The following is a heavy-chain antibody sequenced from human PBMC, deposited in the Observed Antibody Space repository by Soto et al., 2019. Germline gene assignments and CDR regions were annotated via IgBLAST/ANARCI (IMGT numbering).Heavy chain of an antibody. V-gene: IGHV4-59*01. CDR3: ARDLWGYCGTDCYPLDV. CDR2: MYNTGRT. D-gene: IGHD2-21*02. CDR1: GGSISRYY. J-gene: IGHJ6*02. Sequence: SETLSLTCTVSGGSISRYYWSWIRQPPGKGLEWIGYMYNTGRTVYNPSFKSRVTISVDTSKNQFSLQLDSVTAADTAVYYCARDLWGYCGTDCYPLDVWGQGTTVTVSS.